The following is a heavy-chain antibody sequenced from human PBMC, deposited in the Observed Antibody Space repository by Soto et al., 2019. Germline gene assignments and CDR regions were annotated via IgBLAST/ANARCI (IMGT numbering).Heavy chain of an antibody. CDR1: GGTFSSYA. CDR2: IIPIFGTA. J-gene: IGHJ5*02. CDR3: ASQNYYDSSGYYSWFDP. Sequence: SVKVSCKASGGTFSSYAISWVRQAPGQGLEWMGGIIPIFGTANYAQKFQGRVTITADESTSTAYMELSSLRSEDTAVYYCASQNYYDSSGYYSWFDPWGQGTLVTVSS. D-gene: IGHD3-22*01. V-gene: IGHV1-69*13.